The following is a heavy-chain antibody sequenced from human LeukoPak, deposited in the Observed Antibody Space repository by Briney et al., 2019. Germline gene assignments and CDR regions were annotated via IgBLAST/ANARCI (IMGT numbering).Heavy chain of an antibody. CDR3: AKGYGWEASYYYYYMDV. J-gene: IGHJ6*03. CDR1: GFTFSTSE. CDR2: ISSSATTI. Sequence: GGSLRLSCAASGFTFSTSEMNWVRQAPGKGLEWVSYISSSATTIYYTDSVKGRFTISRDNAKNTLYLQMNSLRAEDTAVYYCAKGYGWEASYYYYYMDVWGKGTTVTISS. D-gene: IGHD1-26*01. V-gene: IGHV3-48*03.